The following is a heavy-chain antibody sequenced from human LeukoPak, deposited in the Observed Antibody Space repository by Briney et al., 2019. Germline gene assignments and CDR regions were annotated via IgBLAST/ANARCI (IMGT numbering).Heavy chain of an antibody. CDR2: ISRGGGST. CDR3: EPTYYYGSESLS. D-gene: IGHD3-10*01. Sequence: GGSLSLSCAASGFTFSTYIMHWVRQAPGKGLEWVSGISRGGGSTDDADSVKGRFTISRDNSKNTLFLQMNSLRAEDTAVYYCEPTYYYGSESLSWGRGTLVTVSS. CDR1: GFTFSTYI. J-gene: IGHJ4*02. V-gene: IGHV3-23*01.